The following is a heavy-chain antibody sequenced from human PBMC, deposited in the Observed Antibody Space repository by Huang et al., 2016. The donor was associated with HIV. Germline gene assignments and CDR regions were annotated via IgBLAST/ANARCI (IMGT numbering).Heavy chain of an antibody. CDR3: ARLPFDYVWGTQRQTALDELDV. CDR1: GGSVNSGYYY. Sequence: QLQLQESGPGLVRPSETLSLTCSVSGGSVNSGYYYWGWIRQPPGKGLEWIASVLYGGTTFYNPSLKGRVSRSVDTSKKRFSLNLSSVTAADTAVYFCARLPFDYVWGTQRQTALDELDVWGQGTMVTVSS. CDR2: VLYGGTT. J-gene: IGHJ3*01. D-gene: IGHD3-16*01. V-gene: IGHV4-39*01.